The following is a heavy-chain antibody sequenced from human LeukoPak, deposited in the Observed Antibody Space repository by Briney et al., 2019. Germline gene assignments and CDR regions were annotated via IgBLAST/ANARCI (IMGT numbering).Heavy chain of an antibody. CDR1: GFTFSSYH. J-gene: IGHJ4*02. CDR2: IGSSGSYI. CDR3: AREGPGIAEDY. D-gene: IGHD6-13*01. V-gene: IGHV3-21*01. Sequence: GGSLRLSCEVSGFTFSSYHMNWVRQAPGKGLEWVSSIGSSGSYIYYADSLTGRFTISRDNAKNSLYLQMNSLRAEDTAVYYCAREGPGIAEDYWGQGTLVTVSS.